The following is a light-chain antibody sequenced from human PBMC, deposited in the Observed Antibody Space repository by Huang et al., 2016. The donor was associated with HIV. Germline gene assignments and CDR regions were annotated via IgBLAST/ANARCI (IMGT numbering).Light chain of an antibody. CDR2: EVS. CDR1: QSLLHSDGKTS. V-gene: IGKV2-29*02. CDR3: MQSKHFPRT. Sequence: DIVMIQTPLSLSVTPGHPASISCKSSQSLLHSDGKTSVYWYLQKPGQSPHLLIDEVSSRCSGVPERFSGSGSGTEFTLKISRVEAEDVGVYYCMQSKHFPRTFGQGTKVEIK. J-gene: IGKJ1*01.